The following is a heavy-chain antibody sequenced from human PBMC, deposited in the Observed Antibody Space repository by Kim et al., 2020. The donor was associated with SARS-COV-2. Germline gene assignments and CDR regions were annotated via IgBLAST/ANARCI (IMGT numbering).Heavy chain of an antibody. CDR1: GLTFTNYG. V-gene: IGHV3-23*01. CDR2: ISGSGAST. CDR3: TKRQCSSTCRGFDY. D-gene: IGHD3-10*02. Sequence: GGSLRLSCAASGLTFTNYGMSWVRQSPGKGLEWVSSISGSGASTHYADSVRGRFTISRDNSKNTLYLQINNLRSEDTAVYYCTKRQCSSTCRGFDYWGQGTLVTVSS. J-gene: IGHJ4*02.